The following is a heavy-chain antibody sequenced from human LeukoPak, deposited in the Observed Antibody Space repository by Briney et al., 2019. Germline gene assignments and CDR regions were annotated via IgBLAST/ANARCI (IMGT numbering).Heavy chain of an antibody. J-gene: IGHJ4*02. Sequence: SETLSLTCTVSGGSISSYYWSWIRQPPGKGLEWIGYIYYSGSTNYNPSLKSRVTISVDTSKNQFSLELRSATAADTAVYSCARHGWLGVGGWYWGQGTLVTVSS. CDR3: ARHGWLGVGGWY. CDR2: IYYSGST. D-gene: IGHD6-19*01. CDR1: GGSISSYY. V-gene: IGHV4-59*08.